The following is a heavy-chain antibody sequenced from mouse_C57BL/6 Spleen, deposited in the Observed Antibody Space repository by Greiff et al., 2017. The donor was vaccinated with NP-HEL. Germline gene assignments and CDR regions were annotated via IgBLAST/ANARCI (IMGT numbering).Heavy chain of an antibody. D-gene: IGHD2-3*01. CDR1: GYSFTGYY. CDR2: INPSTGGT. Sequence: EVQLQQSGPELVKPGASVKISCKASGYSFTGYYMNWVKQSPEKSLEWIGEINPSTGGTTYNQKFKAKATLTVDKSSSTAYMQLKSLTSEDSAVYYCARGNGYYHYAMDYWGQGTSVTVSS. J-gene: IGHJ4*01. V-gene: IGHV1-42*01. CDR3: ARGNGYYHYAMDY.